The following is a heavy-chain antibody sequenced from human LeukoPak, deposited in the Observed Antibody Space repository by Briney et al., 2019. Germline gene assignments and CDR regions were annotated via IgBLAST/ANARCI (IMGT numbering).Heavy chain of an antibody. V-gene: IGHV1-69*13. D-gene: IGHD2-2*01. CDR2: IIPIFGTA. CDR1: GYTFTSYG. J-gene: IGHJ4*02. CDR3: ARECSSTSCQGDY. Sequence: SVKVSCKASGYTFTSYGISWVRQAPGQGLEWMGGIIPIFGTANYAQKFQGRVTITADESTSTAYMELSSLRSEDTAVYYCARECSSTSCQGDYWGQGTLVTVSS.